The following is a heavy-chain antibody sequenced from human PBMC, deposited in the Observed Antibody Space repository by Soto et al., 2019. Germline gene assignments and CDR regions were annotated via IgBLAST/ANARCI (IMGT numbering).Heavy chain of an antibody. D-gene: IGHD4-17*01. CDR1: GYSFTSYW. CDR3: ARQRPPPGDYGDYDQYYFDY. Sequence: GESLKISCKGSGYSFTSYWIGWVRQMPGKGLEWMGIIYPGDSDTRYSPSFQGQVTISADKSISTAYLQWSSLKASDTAMYYCARQRPPPGDYGDYDQYYFDYWGQGTLVTVSS. V-gene: IGHV5-51*01. CDR2: IYPGDSDT. J-gene: IGHJ4*02.